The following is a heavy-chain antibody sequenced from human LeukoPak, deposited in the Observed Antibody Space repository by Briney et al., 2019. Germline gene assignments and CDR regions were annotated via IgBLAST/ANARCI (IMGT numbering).Heavy chain of an antibody. CDR3: ASRMTNYWFDP. D-gene: IGHD4-11*01. Sequence: GGSLRLSCAASGLXFSSYNINWARQAPGKGLEWVSSITSSSSSIYYADSAKGRFTISRDNDKNSLYLQMISLSAQDTPVFYCASRMTNYWFDPWGQGTLVSVSS. J-gene: IGHJ5*02. CDR1: GLXFSSYN. V-gene: IGHV3-21*06. CDR2: ITSSSSSI.